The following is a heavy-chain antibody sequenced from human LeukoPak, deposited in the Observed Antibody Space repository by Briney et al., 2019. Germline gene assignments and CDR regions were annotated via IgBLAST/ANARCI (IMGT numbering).Heavy chain of an antibody. CDR2: IYYSGST. Sequence: PSETLSLTCTVSGGSISSSSYYWGWIRQPPGQGLEWIGSIYYSGSTYYNPSLKSRVTISVDTSKNQFSLKLSSVTAADTAVYYCARQSSGWYFDYWGQGTLVTVSS. CDR1: GGSISSSSYY. CDR3: ARQSSGWYFDY. V-gene: IGHV4-39*01. D-gene: IGHD6-19*01. J-gene: IGHJ4*02.